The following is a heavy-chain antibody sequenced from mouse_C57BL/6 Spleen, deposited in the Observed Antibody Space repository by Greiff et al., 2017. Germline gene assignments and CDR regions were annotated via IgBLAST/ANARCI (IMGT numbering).Heavy chain of an antibody. CDR3: AREDDDGYPYYFDY. V-gene: IGHV3-6*01. Sequence: VQLKESGPGLVKPSQSLSLTCSVTGYSITSGYYWNWIRQFPGNKLEWMGYISYDGSNNYNPSLKNRISITRDTSKNQFFLKLNSVTTEDTATYYCAREDDDGYPYYFDYWGQGTTLTVSS. CDR1: GYSITSGYY. J-gene: IGHJ2*01. D-gene: IGHD2-3*01. CDR2: ISYDGSN.